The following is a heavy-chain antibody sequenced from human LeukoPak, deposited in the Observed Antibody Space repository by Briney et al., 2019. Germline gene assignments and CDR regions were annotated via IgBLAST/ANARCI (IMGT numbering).Heavy chain of an antibody. CDR3: ARGPWAVRGATETVDY. CDR1: GYTFTSYA. D-gene: IGHD3-10*01. CDR2: INAGNGNT. J-gene: IGHJ4*02. V-gene: IGHV1-3*03. Sequence: GASVKVSCKASGYTFTSYAMHWVRQAPGQRLEWMGWINAGNGNTKYSQEFQGRVTITRDTSASTAYMELSSLRSEDMAVYYCARGPWAVRGATETVDYWGQGTLVTVSS.